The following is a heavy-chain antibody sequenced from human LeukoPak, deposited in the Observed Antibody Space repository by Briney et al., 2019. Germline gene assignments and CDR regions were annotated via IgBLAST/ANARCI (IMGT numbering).Heavy chain of an antibody. Sequence: GESLKISCKGSGYIFTSYWIGWVRQMPWKGLEWMGIIYPGDSETRYSPSFQGQVTISADKSISTAYLQWSSLKASDTAMYYCARPREGYSPSTGFDYWGQGTLVTASS. D-gene: IGHD5-18*01. V-gene: IGHV5-51*01. CDR1: GYIFTSYW. CDR2: IYPGDSET. J-gene: IGHJ4*02. CDR3: ARPREGYSPSTGFDY.